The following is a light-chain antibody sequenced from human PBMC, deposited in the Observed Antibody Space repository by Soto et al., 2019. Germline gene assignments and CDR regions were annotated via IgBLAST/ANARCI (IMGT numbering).Light chain of an antibody. J-gene: IGLJ2*01. CDR2: DVT. CDR3: CSYAGRYTVL. V-gene: IGLV2-11*01. CDR1: SSDVGGYNF. Sequence: QSALTQPRSVSGSPGQSVTISCTGTSSDVGGYNFVSWYQQNPGKAPKLIIYDVTKRPSGVPDRFSGSKSDNTASLTISGLQAEDEADYYCCSYAGRYTVLFGGGTKLTVL.